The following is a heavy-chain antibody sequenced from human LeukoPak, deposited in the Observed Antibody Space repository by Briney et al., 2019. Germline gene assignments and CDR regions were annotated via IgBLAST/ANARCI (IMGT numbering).Heavy chain of an antibody. J-gene: IGHJ5*02. V-gene: IGHV1-24*01. D-gene: IGHD2-2*01. CDR3: ATSGVSVVVPAAMGNWFDP. Sequence: ASVKVSCKVSGYTLTELSMHWVRQAPGKGLEWMGGFDPEDGETIYAQKFQGRVTMTEDTSTDTAYMELSSLRSEDTAVYYCATSGVSVVVPAAMGNWFDPCGQGTLVTVSS. CDR2: FDPEDGET. CDR1: GYTLTELS.